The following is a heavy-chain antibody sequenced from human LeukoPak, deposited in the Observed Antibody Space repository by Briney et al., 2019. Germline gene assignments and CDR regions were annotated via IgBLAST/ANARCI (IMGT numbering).Heavy chain of an antibody. CDR3: ARGLVIVGDTRQAFDI. J-gene: IGHJ3*02. CDR2: ISSSGSTI. V-gene: IGHV3-48*04. Sequence: GGSLRLSCAASGFTFSSYSVSWIRQAPGKGLEWVSYISSSGSTIYYADSVKGRFTISRDNAKNSLYLQMNSLRAEDTAVYYCARGLVIVGDTRQAFDIWGQGTMVTVSS. D-gene: IGHD1-26*01. CDR1: GFTFSSYS.